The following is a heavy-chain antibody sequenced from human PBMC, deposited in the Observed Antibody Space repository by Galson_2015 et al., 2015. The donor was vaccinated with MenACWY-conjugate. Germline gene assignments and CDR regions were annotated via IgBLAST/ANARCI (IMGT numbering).Heavy chain of an antibody. CDR2: ISASGGIT. Sequence: SLRLSCAASGFTFSNYAMTWVRQAPGKGLEWVSTISASGGITNYADSVKGRFTISRGNYDKTLYLQMNNLRAEDTAVYYCAKDLWARESSYGPFEYWGQGTLATFSS. CDR1: GFTFSNYA. J-gene: IGHJ4*02. D-gene: IGHD5-18*01. CDR3: AKDLWARESSYGPFEY. V-gene: IGHV3-23*01.